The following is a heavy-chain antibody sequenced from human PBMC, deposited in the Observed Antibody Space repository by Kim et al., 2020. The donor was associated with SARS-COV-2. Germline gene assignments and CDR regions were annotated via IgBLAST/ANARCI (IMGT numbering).Heavy chain of an antibody. D-gene: IGHD2-21*02. Sequence: SETLSLTCTVSGGSISSSSYYWGWIRQPPGKGLEWIGSIYYSGSTYYNPSLKSRVTISVDTSKNQFSLKLSSVTAADTAVYYCASPRTVVTPLTFLHGRDGMDVWGQGTTVTVS. CDR2: IYYSGST. V-gene: IGHV4-39*01. J-gene: IGHJ6*02. CDR3: ASPRTVVTPLTFLHGRDGMDV. CDR1: GGSISSSSYY.